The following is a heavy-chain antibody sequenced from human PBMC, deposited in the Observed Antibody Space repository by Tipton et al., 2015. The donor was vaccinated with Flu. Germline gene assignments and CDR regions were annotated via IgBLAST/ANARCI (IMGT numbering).Heavy chain of an antibody. V-gene: IGHV1-69*01. D-gene: IGHD2-15*01. CDR1: GGTFSSYA. Sequence: QLVQSGAEVRKPGSSVKVSCKASGGTFSSYAINWVRQAPGQGLEWMGGIIPIFGTANYAQKFQGSVTITADESTSTAYMELSSLRSEDTAFYYGARMTSGGEIRFGYWGQGALVTFSS. J-gene: IGHJ4*02. CDR3: ARMTSGGEIRFGY. CDR2: IIPIFGTA.